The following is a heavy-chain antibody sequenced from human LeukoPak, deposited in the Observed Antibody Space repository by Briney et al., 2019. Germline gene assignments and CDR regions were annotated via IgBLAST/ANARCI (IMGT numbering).Heavy chain of an antibody. Sequence: GGSLRLSCAASGFTVSSNYMSWVRQAPGKGLEWVSVIYSGGSTYYADSVKGRFTISRDNSKNTLFLQMNSLRAEDTAVYYCAREGTSSGWYPFDYWGQGTPVTVSS. J-gene: IGHJ4*02. CDR1: GFTVSSNY. D-gene: IGHD6-19*01. V-gene: IGHV3-53*01. CDR3: AREGTSSGWYPFDY. CDR2: IYSGGST.